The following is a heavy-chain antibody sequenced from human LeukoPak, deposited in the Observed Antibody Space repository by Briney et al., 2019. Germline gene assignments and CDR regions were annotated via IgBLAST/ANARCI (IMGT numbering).Heavy chain of an antibody. J-gene: IGHJ6*02. CDR2: IYYSGST. Sequence: SETLSLTCTVSGGSISSGGYYWSWIRQHPGKGLEWIGYIYYSGSTYYNPSLKSRVTISVDTSKNQFSLKLSSVTAADTAVYYCARLVPSHYYYYGMDVWGQGTTVTVSS. CDR3: ARLVPSHYYYYGMDV. D-gene: IGHD6-13*01. CDR1: GGSISSGGYY. V-gene: IGHV4-31*03.